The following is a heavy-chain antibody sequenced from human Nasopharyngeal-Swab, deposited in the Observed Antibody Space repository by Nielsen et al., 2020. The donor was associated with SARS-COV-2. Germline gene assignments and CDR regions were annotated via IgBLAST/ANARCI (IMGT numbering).Heavy chain of an antibody. V-gene: IGHV3-74*01. CDR3: ARARGDLGY. D-gene: IGHD5-12*01. CDR2: INSDGSST. Sequence: GESLKISCAASGFTFSSYWMHWVRQAPGKGLVWVSRINSDGSSTSYADSVKGQFTISRDNAKNTLYLQMNSLRAEDTAVYYCARARGDLGYWGQGTLVTVSS. J-gene: IGHJ4*02. CDR1: GFTFSSYW.